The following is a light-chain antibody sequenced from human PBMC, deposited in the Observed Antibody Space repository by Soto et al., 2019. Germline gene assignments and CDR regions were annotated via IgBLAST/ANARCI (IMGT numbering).Light chain of an antibody. J-gene: IGKJ4*01. Sequence: IELTQSSSSLSASVGDRVTITCRASQGVNTGVAWYQQKPGKTPKLLIYETSTLASGVSLRFSGTGYGTQFSLTIGGLLPEDFAAYPCQQYSAYHLPFGGGTKVEIK. V-gene: IGKV1-13*02. CDR1: QGVNTG. CDR3: QQYSAYHLP. CDR2: ETS.